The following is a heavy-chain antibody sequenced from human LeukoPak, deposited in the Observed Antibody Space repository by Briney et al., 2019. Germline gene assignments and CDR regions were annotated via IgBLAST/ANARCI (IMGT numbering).Heavy chain of an antibody. CDR2: IFPIFGTA. Sequence: GASVKGSCKASGGTFSSYAINWVRQAPGQGLEWVGGIFPIFGTANYPQKFQGRVTINADESKSTAYMELSSLRSEDTAVYYCARVRRYDSSGYYYVTSYYYYGMDVWGQGTTVTVSS. V-gene: IGHV1-69*01. CDR3: ARVRRYDSSGYYYVTSYYYYGMDV. J-gene: IGHJ6*02. D-gene: IGHD3-22*01. CDR1: GGTFSSYA.